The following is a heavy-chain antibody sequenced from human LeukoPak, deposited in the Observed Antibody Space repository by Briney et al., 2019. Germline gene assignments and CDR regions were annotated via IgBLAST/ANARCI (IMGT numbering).Heavy chain of an antibody. CDR2: IYHSGST. CDR1: GYSISSGYY. Sequence: SETLSLTCTVSGYSISSGYYWGWIRQPPGKGLEWIGSIYHSGSTYYNPSLKSRVTISVDTSKNQFSLKLSSVTAADTAVYYCSRGGDILTEGWFDPWGQGTLVTVSS. D-gene: IGHD3-9*01. J-gene: IGHJ5*02. CDR3: SRGGDILTEGWFDP. V-gene: IGHV4-38-2*02.